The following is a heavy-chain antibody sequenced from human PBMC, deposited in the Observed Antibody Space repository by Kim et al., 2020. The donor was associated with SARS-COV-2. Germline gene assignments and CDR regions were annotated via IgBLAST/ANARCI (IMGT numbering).Heavy chain of an antibody. J-gene: IGHJ5*02. CDR3: AREMDYYGSGCYYFNWFDP. CDR1: GCTFSSYA. Sequence: VKVSCKASGCTFSSYAISWVRQAPGQGLEWMGGIIPIFGTANYAQKFQGRVTITADESTSTAYMELSSLRSEDTAVYYCAREMDYYGSGCYYFNWFDPWGQGALVTVSS. CDR2: IIPIFGTA. D-gene: IGHD3-10*01. V-gene: IGHV1-69*01.